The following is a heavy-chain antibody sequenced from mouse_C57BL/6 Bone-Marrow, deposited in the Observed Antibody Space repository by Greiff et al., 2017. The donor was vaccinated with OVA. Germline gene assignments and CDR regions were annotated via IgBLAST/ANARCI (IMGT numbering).Heavy chain of an antibody. CDR3: ARRDGYYAYFDY. D-gene: IGHD2-3*01. CDR1: GFTFSDYG. J-gene: IGHJ2*01. CDR2: ISNLAYSI. Sequence: EVKLMESGGGLVQPGGSLKLSCAASGFTFSDYGMASVRQAPRKGPEWVAFISNLAYSIYYADTVTGRFTISRENAKNTLYLEMSSLRSEDTAMYYCARRDGYYAYFDYWGQGTTLTVSS. V-gene: IGHV5-15*01.